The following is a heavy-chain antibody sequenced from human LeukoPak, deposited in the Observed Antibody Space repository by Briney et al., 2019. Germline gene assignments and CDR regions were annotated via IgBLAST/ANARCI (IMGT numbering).Heavy chain of an antibody. Sequence: TGGSLRLSCAASGFTFSSYAMHWVRQAPGKGVEWVAVISYDGSNKYYADSVKGRFTISRDNSKNTLYLQMNSLRAEDTAVYYCAREGGITMIVVAGFDYWGQGTLVTVSS. D-gene: IGHD3-22*01. CDR1: GFTFSSYA. J-gene: IGHJ4*02. CDR3: AREGGITMIVVAGFDY. V-gene: IGHV3-30-3*01. CDR2: ISYDGSNK.